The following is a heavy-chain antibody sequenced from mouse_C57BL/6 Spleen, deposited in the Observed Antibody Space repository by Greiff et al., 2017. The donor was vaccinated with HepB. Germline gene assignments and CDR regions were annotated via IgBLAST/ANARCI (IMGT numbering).Heavy chain of an antibody. CDR3: APELGSFAY. V-gene: IGHV1-64*01. J-gene: IGHJ3*01. CDR1: GYTFTSYW. CDR2: IHPNSGST. Sequence: VQLQQSGAELVKPGASVKLSCKASGYTFTSYWMHWVKQRPGQGLEWIGMIHPNSGSTNYNEKFKSKATLTVDKSSSTAYMQLSSLTSEDSAVYYCAPELGSFAYWGQGTLVTVSA. D-gene: IGHD4-1*01.